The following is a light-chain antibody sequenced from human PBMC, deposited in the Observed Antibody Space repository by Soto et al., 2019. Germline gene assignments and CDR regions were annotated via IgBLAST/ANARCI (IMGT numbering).Light chain of an antibody. CDR1: SSDVGGYNY. V-gene: IGLV2-14*03. J-gene: IGLJ1*01. Sequence: QSVLTQPASVSGSPGQSITISCTGTSSDVGGYNYVSWYQQHPGKAPKLMIYDVSDQPSGVSNRFSASKSGNTASLTISGLQAEDEADYYCCSYTSSSTPWVFGPGTKVTVL. CDR2: DVS. CDR3: CSYTSSSTPWV.